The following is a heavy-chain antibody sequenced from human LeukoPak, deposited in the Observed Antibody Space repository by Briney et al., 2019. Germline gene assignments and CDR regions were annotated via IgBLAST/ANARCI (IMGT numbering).Heavy chain of an antibody. CDR1: GYTFTSNA. CDR2: INAGNGNT. CDR3: ARSSGGTHTYDY. Sequence: ASVEVSCKTSGYTFTSNAMHWVRQAPGQRLEWMGWINAGNGNTKYSQEFQGRVTITRDTSASTTYMEVSSLRSEDMAVYYCARSSGGTHTYDYWGQGTLVTVSS. V-gene: IGHV1-3*03. J-gene: IGHJ4*02. D-gene: IGHD2-15*01.